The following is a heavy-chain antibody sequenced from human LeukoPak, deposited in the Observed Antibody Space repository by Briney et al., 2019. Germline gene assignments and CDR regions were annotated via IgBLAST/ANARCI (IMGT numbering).Heavy chain of an antibody. V-gene: IGHV3-74*01. CDR2: INSDGSST. CDR1: GFTFSSYW. D-gene: IGHD4-23*01. Sequence: PGGSLRLSCAASGFTFSSYWMHWVRQAPGKGLVWVSRINSDGSSTSYADSVKGRFTISRDNSKNTLYLQMNSLRAEDTAVYYCAKSSSERGGQPYYYYYGMDVWGQGTTVTVSS. CDR3: AKSSSERGGQPYYYYYGMDV. J-gene: IGHJ6*02.